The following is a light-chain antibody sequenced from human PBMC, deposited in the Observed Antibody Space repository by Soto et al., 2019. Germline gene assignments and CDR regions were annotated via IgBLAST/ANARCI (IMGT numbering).Light chain of an antibody. J-gene: IGKJ1*01. CDR2: KAS. Sequence: DIRMTHSPSTLSASVGDTVTITCRASQTISSWLAWYQQKPGKAPKLLIYKASTLKSGVPSRFSGSGSGTEFTLTISSLQPDDFATYYCQHYNSYSEAFGQGTKVDIK. CDR3: QHYNSYSEA. CDR1: QTISSW. V-gene: IGKV1-5*03.